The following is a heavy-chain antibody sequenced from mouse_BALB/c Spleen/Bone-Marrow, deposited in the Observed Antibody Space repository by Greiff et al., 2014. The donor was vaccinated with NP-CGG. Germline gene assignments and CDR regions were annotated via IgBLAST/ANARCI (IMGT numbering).Heavy chain of an antibody. Sequence: VKLQESGAELVRPGASVKLSCKASGYTFTSYWINWVKQRPGQGLEWIGNIYPSDSYTNYNQKFKDKATLTVDKSSSTAYMQLSSPTSEDSAVYYCTRTYDYDEGGFDYWGQGTTLTVSS. J-gene: IGHJ2*01. V-gene: IGHV1-69*02. CDR2: IYPSDSYT. D-gene: IGHD2-4*01. CDR1: GYTFTSYW. CDR3: TRTYDYDEGGFDY.